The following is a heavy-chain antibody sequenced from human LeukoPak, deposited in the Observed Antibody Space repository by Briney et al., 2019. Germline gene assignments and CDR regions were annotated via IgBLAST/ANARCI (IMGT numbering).Heavy chain of an antibody. D-gene: IGHD6-13*01. Sequence: ASVKVSCKTSGYTFTTHYMHWVRQAPGQGLEWMGIINPSVGSTSYAQKFQGRVTMTRDTSTSTVYMELSSLRSEDTAVYYCAREALISSSYDYWGQGTLVTVSS. CDR1: GYTFTTHY. V-gene: IGHV1-46*01. CDR3: AREALISSSYDY. J-gene: IGHJ4*02. CDR2: INPSVGST.